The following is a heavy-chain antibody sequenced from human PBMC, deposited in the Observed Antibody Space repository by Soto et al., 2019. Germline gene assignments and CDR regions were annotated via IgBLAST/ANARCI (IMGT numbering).Heavy chain of an antibody. CDR3: ARGRLMVYAISYYYYGMDV. CDR2: INHSGST. J-gene: IGHJ6*02. V-gene: IGHV4-34*01. D-gene: IGHD2-8*01. Sequence: PSETLSLTCAGYGGSFSGYSWSWIRQPPGKGLEWIGEINHSGSTNYNPSPKSRVTISVDTSKNQFSLKLSSVTAADTAVYYCARGRLMVYAISYYYYGMDVWGQGTTVTVSS. CDR1: GGSFSGYS.